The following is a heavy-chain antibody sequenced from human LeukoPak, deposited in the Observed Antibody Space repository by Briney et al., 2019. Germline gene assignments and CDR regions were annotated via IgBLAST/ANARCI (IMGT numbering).Heavy chain of an antibody. CDR1: GFTFSSYW. J-gene: IGHJ6*04. CDR2: INSDGSST. V-gene: IGHV3-74*01. CDR3: AELGITMIGGV. Sequence: GGSLRLSCAASGFTFSSYWMHWVRQAPGKGLVWVSRINSDGSSTSYPDSVKGRFTISRDNAKNTLYLQMNSLRAEDTAVYYCAELGITMIGGVWGKGTTVTISS. D-gene: IGHD3-10*02.